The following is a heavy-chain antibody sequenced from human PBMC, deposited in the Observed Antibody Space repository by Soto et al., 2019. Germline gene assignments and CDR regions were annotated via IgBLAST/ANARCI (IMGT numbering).Heavy chain of an antibody. CDR1: GFTFSSYG. Sequence: GGSVRLSCAASGFTFSSYGMHWVRQAPGKGLEWVAVISYDGSNKYYADSVKGRFTISRDNSKNTLYLQMNSLRAEDTAVYYCAGEGLQYNWFDPWGQGTLVTVSS. D-gene: IGHD4-4*01. CDR3: AGEGLQYNWFDP. J-gene: IGHJ5*02. V-gene: IGHV3-30*03. CDR2: ISYDGSNK.